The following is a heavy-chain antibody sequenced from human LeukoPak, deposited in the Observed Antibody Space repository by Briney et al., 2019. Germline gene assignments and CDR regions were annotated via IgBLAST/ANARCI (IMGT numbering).Heavy chain of an antibody. V-gene: IGHV3-23*01. Sequence: GGSLRLSRAASGFTFSSYVMSWVRQAPGKGLEWVSDISGSGGNTDYADSVKGRFTISRDNSKNRLYLQINSLRADDTAVYYCAKDRQLRWSPGDAFDTWGQGTMVTVSS. J-gene: IGHJ3*02. D-gene: IGHD4-23*01. CDR2: ISGSGGNT. CDR3: AKDRQLRWSPGDAFDT. CDR1: GFTFSSYV.